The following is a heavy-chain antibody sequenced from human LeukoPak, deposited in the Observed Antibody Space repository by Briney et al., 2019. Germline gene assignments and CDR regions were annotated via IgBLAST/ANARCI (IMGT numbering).Heavy chain of an antibody. CDR1: RGFFSGYY. CDR3: ARDSSSYFDY. D-gene: IGHD3-10*01. V-gene: IGHV4-39*07. CDR2: IYYSGST. Sequence: SETLSLTCGVSRGFFSGYYWGGIRHPPGKGLEWIGSIYYSGSTYYNPSLKSRVTISVDTSKNQFSLKLSSVTAADTAVYYCARDSSSYFDYWGQGTLVTVSS. J-gene: IGHJ4*02.